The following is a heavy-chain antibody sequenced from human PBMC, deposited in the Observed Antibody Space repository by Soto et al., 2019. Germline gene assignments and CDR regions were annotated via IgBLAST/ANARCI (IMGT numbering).Heavy chain of an antibody. V-gene: IGHV1-2*04. CDR2: INPNSGDT. CDR3: AREVAGGLDV. J-gene: IGHJ6*02. Sequence: GASVKVSCKTSGYTFTDYYMHWVRHAPGQGLEWMGWINPNSGDTNYPQKFQGWVTMTRDTSIDTAYMELSRLTSDDTAVYYCAREVAGGLDVWGQGTTVTVSS. CDR1: GYTFTDYY.